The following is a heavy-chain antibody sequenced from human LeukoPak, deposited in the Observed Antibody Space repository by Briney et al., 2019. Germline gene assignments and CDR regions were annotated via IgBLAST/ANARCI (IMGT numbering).Heavy chain of an antibody. CDR2: IYYSGST. CDR1: GGSISSSSYY. J-gene: IGHJ6*03. CDR3: ARASKAGNVLRYFDWLSDYYYMDV. V-gene: IGHV4-39*07. Sequence: SETLSLTCTVSGGSISSSSYYWGWIRQPPGKGLEWIGSIYYSGSTYYNPSLKSRVTISVDTSKNQFSLKLSSVTAADTAVYYCARASKAGNVLRYFDWLSDYYYMDVWGKGTTVTVSS. D-gene: IGHD3-9*01.